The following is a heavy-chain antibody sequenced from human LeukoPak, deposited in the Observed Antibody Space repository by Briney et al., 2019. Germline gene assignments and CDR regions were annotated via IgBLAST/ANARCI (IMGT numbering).Heavy chain of an antibody. J-gene: IGHJ5*02. CDR2: TYYRSKWYN. CDR3: ARNTPDFGTHQRFDP. Sequence: SQTLSLTCAISGDSVSSKSASWNWIRQSPSRGLEWLGRTYYRSKWYNDYAVSMKGRITINPDTSKNQFSLQLNSLTPEDTAVYYCARNTPDFGTHQRFDPWGQGTLVTVSS. CDR1: GDSVSSKSAS. V-gene: IGHV6-1*01. D-gene: IGHD3-10*01.